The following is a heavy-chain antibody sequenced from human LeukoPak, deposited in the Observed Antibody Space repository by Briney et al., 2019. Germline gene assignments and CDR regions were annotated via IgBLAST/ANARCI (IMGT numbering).Heavy chain of an antibody. CDR3: AKSNGYGLIDI. D-gene: IGHD3-22*01. CDR2: IYKTGTT. Sequence: SETLSLTCTVSGTSISTDFFYWSWIRQSAERELEWIGRIYKTGTTNYNPSLKSRVTISLDTSRNQFSLKLNSVTAADTAVYYCAKSNGYGLIDIWGQGTMVTVSS. V-gene: IGHV4-61*02. CDR1: GTSISTDFFY. J-gene: IGHJ3*02.